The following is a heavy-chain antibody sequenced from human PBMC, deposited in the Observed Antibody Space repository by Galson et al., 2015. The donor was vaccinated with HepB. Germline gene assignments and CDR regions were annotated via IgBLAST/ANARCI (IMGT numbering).Heavy chain of an antibody. J-gene: IGHJ5*02. CDR3: ARGRGGLSP. CDR2: IYTSGST. V-gene: IGHV4-61*02. D-gene: IGHD3-10*01. Sequence: TLSLTCTVSGGSISSGSYYWSWIRQPAGKGLEWIGRIYTSGSTNYNPSLKSRVTMSVDTSKNQFSLKLSSVTAADTAVYYCARGRGGLSPWGQGTLVTVSS. CDR1: GGSISSGSYY.